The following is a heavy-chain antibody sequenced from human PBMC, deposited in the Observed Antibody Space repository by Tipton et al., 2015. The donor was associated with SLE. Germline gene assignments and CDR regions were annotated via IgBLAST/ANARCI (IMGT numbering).Heavy chain of an antibody. CDR1: GGSFSGYY. V-gene: IGHV4-34*01. CDR3: ARLPVGATPPYYYYYMDV. Sequence: TLSLTCAVYGGSFSGYYWSWIRQPPGKGLEWIGEINHSGSTNYNPSLKSRVTISVDTSKNQFSLKLSSVTAADTAVYCCARLPVGATPPYYYYYMDVWGKGTTVTVSS. D-gene: IGHD1-26*01. CDR2: INHSGST. J-gene: IGHJ6*03.